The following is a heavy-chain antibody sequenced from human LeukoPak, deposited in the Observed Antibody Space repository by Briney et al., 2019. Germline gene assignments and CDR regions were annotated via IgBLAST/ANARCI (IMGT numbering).Heavy chain of an antibody. Sequence: SETLSLTCTVSGGSISSGSYYWSWIRQPAGKGLEWVGRIYTSGSTNYNPSLKSRVTISADTSKNQFSLKLSSVTAADTAVYYCARDTRITMVRGIISNSMDVWGQGTTVTVSS. CDR3: ARDTRITMVRGIISNSMDV. CDR1: GGSISSGSYY. J-gene: IGHJ6*02. D-gene: IGHD3-10*01. V-gene: IGHV4-61*02. CDR2: IYTSGST.